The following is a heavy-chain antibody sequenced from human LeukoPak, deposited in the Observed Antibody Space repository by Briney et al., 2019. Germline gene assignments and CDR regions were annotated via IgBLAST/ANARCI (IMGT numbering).Heavy chain of an antibody. V-gene: IGHV4-59*01. CDR2: IYYSGST. CDR3: ARGSPLDFDP. Sequence: SETLSLTCTVSGGSISSYYWSWIRQPPGKGQEWTGYIYYSGSTNYNPSLKSRVTISVDTSKNQFSLKLSSVTAADTAVYYCARGSPLDFDPWGQGTLVTVSS. J-gene: IGHJ5*02. CDR1: GGSISSYY.